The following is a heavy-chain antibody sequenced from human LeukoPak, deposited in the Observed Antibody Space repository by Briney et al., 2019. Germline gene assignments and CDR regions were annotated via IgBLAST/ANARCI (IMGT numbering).Heavy chain of an antibody. CDR2: INPNSGGT. J-gene: IGHJ4*02. CDR3: ARGRSRRRASPIDY. Sequence: ASVKVSCKASGYTFTGYYMHWVRQAPGQGLEWMGWINPNSGGTNYAQKFQGRVTMTRDTSISTAYMELSRLRSDDTAVYYCARGRSRRRASPIDYWGQGTLVTVSS. V-gene: IGHV1-2*02. CDR1: GYTFTGYY. D-gene: IGHD5/OR15-5a*01.